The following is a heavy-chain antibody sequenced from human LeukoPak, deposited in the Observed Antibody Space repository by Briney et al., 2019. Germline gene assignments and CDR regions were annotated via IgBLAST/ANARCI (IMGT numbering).Heavy chain of an antibody. CDR3: ARDLGYCSGGSCFPGYYYYGMDV. V-gene: IGHV4-4*07. CDR1: GGSISSYY. D-gene: IGHD2-15*01. Sequence: SETLSLTCTVSGGSISSYYWSWIQQPAGKGLEWIGRIYTSGSTNYNPSLKSRVTMSVDTSKNQFSLKLSSVTAADTAVYYCARDLGYCSGGSCFPGYYYYGMDVWGQGTTVTVSS. CDR2: IYTSGST. J-gene: IGHJ6*02.